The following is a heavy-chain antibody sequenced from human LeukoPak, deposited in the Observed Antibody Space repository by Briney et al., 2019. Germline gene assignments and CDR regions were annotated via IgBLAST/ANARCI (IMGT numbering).Heavy chain of an antibody. CDR1: GGSFSGYY. D-gene: IGHD3-10*01. Sequence: SETLSLTCAVYGGSFSGYYWSWIRQPPGKGLEWIGEINHSGSTNYNPSLKSRVTISVDTSKNQFSLKMSSVTAADTAVYYCARRPRGVIIKTWFDSWGQGTLVTVSS. CDR3: ARRPRGVIIKTWFDS. V-gene: IGHV4-34*01. CDR2: INHSGST. J-gene: IGHJ5*01.